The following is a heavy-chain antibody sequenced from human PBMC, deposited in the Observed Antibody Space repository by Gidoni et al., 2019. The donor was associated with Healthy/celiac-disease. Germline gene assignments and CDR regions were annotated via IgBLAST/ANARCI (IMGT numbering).Heavy chain of an antibody. D-gene: IGHD4-17*01. CDR2: IRSKAYGGTT. CDR1: GFTFGDYA. J-gene: IGHJ3*02. Sequence: GLVKPGRSLRLSCTASGFTFGDYAMSWFRQAPGKGLEWVVFIRSKAYGGTTEYAASVKGRFTISRDDSKSIAYLQMNSLKTEDTAVYYCTRFSNGAQRGDAFDIWGQGTMVTVSS. V-gene: IGHV3-49*05. CDR3: TRFSNGAQRGDAFDI.